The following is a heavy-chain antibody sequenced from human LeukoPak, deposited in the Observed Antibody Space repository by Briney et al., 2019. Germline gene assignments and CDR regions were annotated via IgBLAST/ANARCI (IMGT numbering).Heavy chain of an antibody. J-gene: IGHJ4*02. Sequence: PGGSMRLSCAASGFTFTFSSSGMHWVRQAPGKGLECVAFIQYDDSEKSYADSVKGRCTTSRDNSKNTVYLQMNSLRVEDTAVYYCAREGGTVEIGEFDYRGQGTLVTVSS. D-gene: IGHD1-7*01. CDR1: GFTFTFSSSG. CDR3: AREGGTVEIGEFDY. CDR2: IQYDDSEK. V-gene: IGHV3-30*02.